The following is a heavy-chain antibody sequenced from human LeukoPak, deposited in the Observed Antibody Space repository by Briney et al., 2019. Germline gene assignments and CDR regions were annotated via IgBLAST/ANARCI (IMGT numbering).Heavy chain of an antibody. D-gene: IGHD3-22*01. Sequence: SETLSLTCTVSGGSISSYYWSWIRQPPGKGLEWIGYIYYSGSTNYNPSLKSRVTISVDTSKNHFSLKLNSVTAADTAVYYCARAYYSDSNAPYYFDYTGQGTEVPVSS. CDR2: IYYSGST. CDR1: GGSISSYY. CDR3: ARAYYSDSNAPYYFDY. J-gene: IGHJ4*02. V-gene: IGHV4-59*08.